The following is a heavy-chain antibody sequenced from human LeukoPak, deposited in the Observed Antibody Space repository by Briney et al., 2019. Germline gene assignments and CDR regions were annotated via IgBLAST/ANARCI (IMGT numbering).Heavy chain of an antibody. J-gene: IGHJ4*02. D-gene: IGHD1-26*01. CDR3: ARVRSGTYYFFDS. CDR2: ISSGSTVM. V-gene: IGHV3-48*01. Sequence: PGGSLRLSCAASGSTFNTYSMNWVRQAPGKGLEWVSYISSGSTVMYYADSMKGRFTISRDNAKNSLFLQMNSLRAEDTAVYYCARVRSGTYYFFDSWGQGTLVTVSS. CDR1: GSTFNTYS.